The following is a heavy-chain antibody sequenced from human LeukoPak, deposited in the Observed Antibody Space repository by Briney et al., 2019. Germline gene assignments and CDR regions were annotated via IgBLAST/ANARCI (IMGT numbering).Heavy chain of an antibody. CDR1: GFSVSSNH. CDR3: AKDFSVHYYDSRVLDY. D-gene: IGHD3-22*01. J-gene: IGHJ4*02. CDR2: IYSGGSI. V-gene: IGHV3-53*05. Sequence: GGSLRLSCAASGFSVSSNHMNWVRQAPGKGLEWVAAIYSGGSIYYADSVKGRFTISRDNSKNTLYLQMNSLRAEDTAVYYCAKDFSVHYYDSRVLDYWGQGTLVTVSS.